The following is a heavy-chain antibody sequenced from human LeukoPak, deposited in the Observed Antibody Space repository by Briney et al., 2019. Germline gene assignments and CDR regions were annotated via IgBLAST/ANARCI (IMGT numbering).Heavy chain of an antibody. CDR3: AKGPAGWLQPLDYFDY. D-gene: IGHD5-24*01. CDR2: ISSSSSYI. V-gene: IGHV3-21*04. CDR1: GHTFSSYS. Sequence: GGSLRLSCAASGHTFSSYSMNWVRQAPGKGLEWVSSISSSSSYIYYADSVKGRFTISRDNSKNTLYLQMNSLRAEDTAVYYCAKGPAGWLQPLDYFDYWGQGTLVTVSS. J-gene: IGHJ4*02.